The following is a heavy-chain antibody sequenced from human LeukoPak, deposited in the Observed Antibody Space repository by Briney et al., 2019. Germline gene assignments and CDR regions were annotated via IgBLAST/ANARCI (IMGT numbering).Heavy chain of an antibody. CDR1: GGSISSYY. D-gene: IGHD3-3*01. Sequence: SETLSLTCTVSGGSISSYYWSWIRQPAGKGLEWIGRIYSSGSTNYNPSLKSRVTISVDTSKNQFSLKLSSVTAADTAVYYCARGSGDFWSGYYPYYYFDYWGQGTLVTVSS. CDR2: IYSSGST. V-gene: IGHV4-4*07. CDR3: ARGSGDFWSGYYPYYYFDY. J-gene: IGHJ4*02.